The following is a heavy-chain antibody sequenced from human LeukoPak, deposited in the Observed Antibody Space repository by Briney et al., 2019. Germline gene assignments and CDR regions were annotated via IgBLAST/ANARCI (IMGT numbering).Heavy chain of an antibody. CDR3: ARSNNDGDYLGVGFDY. CDR2: INTNTGNP. V-gene: IGHV7-4-1*02. Sequence: ASVTVSCKTSGYAFINYAINWVRQAPEQGLEWMGWINTNTGNPTYAQGFTGRFVFSLDTSVSTTYLQISSLETEDTAIYYCARSNNDGDYLGVGFDYWGQGALVTVSS. D-gene: IGHD4-17*01. J-gene: IGHJ4*02. CDR1: GYAFINYA.